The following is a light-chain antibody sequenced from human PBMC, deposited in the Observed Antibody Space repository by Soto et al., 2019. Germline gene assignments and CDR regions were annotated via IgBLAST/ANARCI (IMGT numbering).Light chain of an antibody. CDR1: QSVSAR. CDR3: QQRSDWPLT. Sequence: EIVLTQSPDTLSLSPGESATLSCRASQSVSARLAWYKHKPGQPPRLLISDVFNRASGVAERFSGSGSETDYTLTISSLEPEDFAVYYCQQRSDWPLTFGQGKRLEI. J-gene: IGKJ5*01. V-gene: IGKV3-11*01. CDR2: DVF.